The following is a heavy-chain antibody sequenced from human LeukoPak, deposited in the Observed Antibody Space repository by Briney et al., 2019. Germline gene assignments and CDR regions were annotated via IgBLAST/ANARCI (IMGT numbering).Heavy chain of an antibody. J-gene: IGHJ1*01. CDR2: INHSGST. CDR3: VRGGWYSSSWSAEYFQH. Sequence: SETLSLTCAVYGGSFRGYYWSWIRQPPGKGLEWIGEINHSGSTNYNPSLKSRVTISVDTSKNQFSLKLSSVTAADTAVYYCVRGGWYSSSWSAEYFQHWGQGTLVTVSS. CDR1: GGSFRGYY. V-gene: IGHV4-34*01. D-gene: IGHD6-13*01.